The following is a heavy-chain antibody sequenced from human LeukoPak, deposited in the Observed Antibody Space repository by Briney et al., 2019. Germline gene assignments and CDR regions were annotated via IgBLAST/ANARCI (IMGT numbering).Heavy chain of an antibody. Sequence: PGGSLRLSCAASGFTFSSYGMHWVRQAPGKGLEWVEVIWYEGSNKYYADSVKGRFTVSRDNAKNSLYLQMNSLRAEDTAVYYCARTYYDFWSGPYNWFDPWGQGTLVTVSS. V-gene: IGHV3-33*03. D-gene: IGHD3-3*01. CDR3: ARTYYDFWSGPYNWFDP. J-gene: IGHJ5*02. CDR1: GFTFSSYG. CDR2: IWYEGSNK.